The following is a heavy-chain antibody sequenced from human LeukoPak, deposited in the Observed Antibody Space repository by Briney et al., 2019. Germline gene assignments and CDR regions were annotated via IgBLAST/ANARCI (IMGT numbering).Heavy chain of an antibody. D-gene: IGHD3-16*02. Sequence: ASVKVSCKASGYTFTSYGISWVRQAPGQGLEWMGGIIPIFGTANYAQKFQGRVTMTRNTSISTAYMELSSLRSEDTAVYYCARIGLRGVIISRPLDYWGQGTLVTVSS. CDR1: GYTFTSYG. CDR3: ARIGLRGVIISRPLDY. J-gene: IGHJ4*02. CDR2: IIPIFGTA. V-gene: IGHV1-8*02.